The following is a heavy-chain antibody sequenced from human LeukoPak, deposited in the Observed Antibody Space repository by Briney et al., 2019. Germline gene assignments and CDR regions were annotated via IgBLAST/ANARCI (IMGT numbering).Heavy chain of an antibody. CDR3: ARDPSFRYSYGKYYFDC. CDR1: GFTFDDYA. CDR2: ISWNSGTI. V-gene: IGHV3-9*01. J-gene: IGHJ4*02. Sequence: GRSLRLSCAASGFTFDDYAMHWVRQAPGKGLEWVSGISWNSGTIGYADSVKGRFTISRDNAKNTLYLQMNSLRAEDTAVYYCARDPSFRYSYGKYYFDCWGQGTLVTVSS. D-gene: IGHD5-18*01.